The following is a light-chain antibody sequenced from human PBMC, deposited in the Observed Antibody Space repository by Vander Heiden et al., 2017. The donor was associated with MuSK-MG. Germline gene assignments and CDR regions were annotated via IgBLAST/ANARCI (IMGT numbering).Light chain of an antibody. J-gene: IGLJ1*01. CDR3: QSHDSSLSGYV. CDR1: SSNIGAVYG. V-gene: IGLV1-40*01. CDR2: GNS. Sequence: QSVLTQPPSVSGAPGQRVTISCTGSSSNIGAVYGVHWYQQLPGTAPKLLIFGNSNRPSGVPDRFSGSKSGTSASLAITGLQAEDEADYYCQSHDSSLSGYVFGAGTKVTVL.